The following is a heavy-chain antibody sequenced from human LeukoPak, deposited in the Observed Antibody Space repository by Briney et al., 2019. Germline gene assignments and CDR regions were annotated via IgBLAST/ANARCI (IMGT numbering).Heavy chain of an antibody. D-gene: IGHD5-24*01. J-gene: IGHJ4*02. CDR1: GGTFSSYA. Sequence: SVNVSCKASGGTFSSYAISWVRQAPGQGLEWMGGIIPIFGTANYAQKFQGRVTITADESTSTAYMELSSLRSEDAAVYYCARGTRDGYNLFDYWGQGTLVTVPS. CDR3: ARGTRDGYNLFDY. V-gene: IGHV1-69*01. CDR2: IIPIFGTA.